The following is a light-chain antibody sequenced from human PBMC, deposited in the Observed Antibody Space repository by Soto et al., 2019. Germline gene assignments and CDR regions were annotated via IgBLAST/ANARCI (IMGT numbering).Light chain of an antibody. J-gene: IGKJ5*01. CDR3: QQRSNWPIT. CDR1: QSVSGY. CDR2: DAS. Sequence: IVLTQSPATLSFSPGESATLSCRDSQSVSGYLAWYQQKTGQAPRLLIYDASNRATGIPDRLSGSGSGTDLNLTISSLEPEDFALYYCQQRSNWPITCGQGTRLEIK. V-gene: IGKV3-11*01.